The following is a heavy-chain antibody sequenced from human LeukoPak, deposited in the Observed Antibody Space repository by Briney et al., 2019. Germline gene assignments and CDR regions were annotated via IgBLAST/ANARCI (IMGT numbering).Heavy chain of an antibody. CDR3: AKSVETYTNDHYFDF. CDR1: GITLSHYA. CDR2: ISGSDSIT. Sequence: PGGSLRLSCAASGITLSHYAMTWVRQAPGKGLEWVSSISGSDSITYYADSVKGRFTISRDSSKNTLYLQMNSLRAEDTAVYYCAKSVETYTNDHYFDFWGQGTLVTVSS. D-gene: IGHD3-16*01. J-gene: IGHJ4*02. V-gene: IGHV3-23*01.